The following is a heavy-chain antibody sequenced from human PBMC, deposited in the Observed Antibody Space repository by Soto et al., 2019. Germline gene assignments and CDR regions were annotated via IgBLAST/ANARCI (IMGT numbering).Heavy chain of an antibody. CDR3: ARSTTWAPNYYYFVLDV. D-gene: IGHD1-1*01. J-gene: IGHJ6*02. CDR1: GFIFSSYG. V-gene: IGHV3-30*03. CDR2: ISYDENNK. Sequence: QVQLVESGGGVVQPGRSLRLSCAASGFIFSSYGMHWVRQAPGKGLEWVAVISYDENNKHYADSVKGRFTIARDNSKNTLYLTMNSLRVEDTAVYYCARSTTWAPNYYYFVLDVWAQGTTVTVSS.